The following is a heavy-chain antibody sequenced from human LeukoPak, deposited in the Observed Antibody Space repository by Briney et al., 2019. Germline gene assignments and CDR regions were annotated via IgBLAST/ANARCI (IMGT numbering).Heavy chain of an antibody. Sequence: ASVKVSCKASGYTFTSYYMHWVRQAPGQGLEWMGWMNPNSGNTGYAQKFQGRVTITRNTSISTAYMELSSLRSEDTAVYYCARGTSSDAFDIWGQGTMVTVSS. CDR2: MNPNSGNT. CDR1: GYTFTSYY. J-gene: IGHJ3*02. D-gene: IGHD6-13*01. CDR3: ARGTSSDAFDI. V-gene: IGHV1-8*03.